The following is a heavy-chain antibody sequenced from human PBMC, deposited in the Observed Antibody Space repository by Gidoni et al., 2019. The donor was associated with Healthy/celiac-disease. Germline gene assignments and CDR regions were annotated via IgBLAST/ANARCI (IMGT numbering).Heavy chain of an antibody. J-gene: IGHJ6*02. Sequence: QVQLVESGGGLVKPGGSLRLSCAASGFTFSDYYMSWLRQAPGKGLEWVSYISSSSSYTNYADSVKGLFTISRDNAKNSLYLQMNSLRAEDTAVYYCARDSAAGLQYYYYYGMDVWGQGTTVTVSS. CDR3: ARDSAAGLQYYYYYGMDV. D-gene: IGHD6-13*01. CDR2: ISSSSSYT. V-gene: IGHV3-11*06. CDR1: GFTFSDYY.